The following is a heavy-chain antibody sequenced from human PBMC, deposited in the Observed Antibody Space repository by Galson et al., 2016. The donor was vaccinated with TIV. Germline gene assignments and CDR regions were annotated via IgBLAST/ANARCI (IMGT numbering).Heavy chain of an antibody. CDR1: ALTVSDNY. D-gene: IGHD2-21*01. Sequence: SLRLSCAASALTVSDNYMTWVRQAPGKGLEWVAIMSSGGSLNYADFVRGRFTVSRDNSKNTLYLQVNRLRTDDTAIYYCTRERRFCGNNCYLSYYYGMDVWGQGTTVTVSS. J-gene: IGHJ6*02. CDR3: TRERRFCGNNCYLSYYYGMDV. V-gene: IGHV3-66*02. CDR2: MSSGGSL.